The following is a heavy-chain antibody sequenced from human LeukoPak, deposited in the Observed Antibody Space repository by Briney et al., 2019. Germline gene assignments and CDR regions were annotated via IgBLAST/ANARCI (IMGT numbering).Heavy chain of an antibody. CDR3: ARRPMVVTAREDY. J-gene: IGHJ4*02. Sequence: PSETLSLTCTVSGGSISSSSYYWGWIRQPPGKGLEWIGSIHYSGSTYYNPSLKSRVTISVDTSKNQFSLKLSSVTAADTAVYYCARRPMVVTAREDYWGQGTLVTVSS. D-gene: IGHD2-21*02. CDR2: IHYSGST. CDR1: GGSISSSSYY. V-gene: IGHV4-39*01.